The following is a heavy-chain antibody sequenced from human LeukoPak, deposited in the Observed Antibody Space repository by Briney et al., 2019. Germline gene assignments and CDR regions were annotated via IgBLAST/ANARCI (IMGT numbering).Heavy chain of an antibody. J-gene: IGHJ5*02. D-gene: IGHD3-10*01. CDR2: ISSSGSTI. V-gene: IGHV3-48*03. CDR3: ARDYYYGSGSPIWFDP. Sequence: EGSLRLSCAASGFTFSSYEMNWVRQAPGKGLEWVSYISSSGSTIYYADSVKGRFTISRDNAKNSLYLQMNSLRAEDTAVYYCARDYYYGSGSPIWFDPWGQGTLVTVSS. CDR1: GFTFSSYE.